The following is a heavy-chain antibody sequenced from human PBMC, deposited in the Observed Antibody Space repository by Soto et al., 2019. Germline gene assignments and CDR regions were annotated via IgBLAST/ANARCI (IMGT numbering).Heavy chain of an antibody. CDR3: ARETIVPASPRYNWFDP. Sequence: SETLSLTCTVSGDSISSDYYWSWIRQPPGKGLEWIGYIYYSGETHYNPALKSRLTISVDTSKNQFSLSLNSVTAADTAVYYCARETIVPASPRYNWFDPWGQATLVTVSS. CDR2: IYYSGET. V-gene: IGHV4-30-4*01. J-gene: IGHJ5*02. CDR1: GDSISSDYY. D-gene: IGHD2-15*01.